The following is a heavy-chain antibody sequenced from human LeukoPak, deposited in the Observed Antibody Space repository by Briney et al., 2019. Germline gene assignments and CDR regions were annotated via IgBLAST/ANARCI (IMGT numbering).Heavy chain of an antibody. CDR1: GFTFDDFA. CDR2: ISWNSGHI. D-gene: IGHD2-15*01. CDR3: AKDLANSRWYAIDY. Sequence: GGSLRLSCAASGFTFDDFAMHWVRQAPGKGLEWVSGISWNSGHIAYAASVKGRFSVSRDNAKNSLYLQMNNLGSEDMALYYCAKDLANSRWYAIDYWGQGTLVTVSS. V-gene: IGHV3-9*03. J-gene: IGHJ4*02.